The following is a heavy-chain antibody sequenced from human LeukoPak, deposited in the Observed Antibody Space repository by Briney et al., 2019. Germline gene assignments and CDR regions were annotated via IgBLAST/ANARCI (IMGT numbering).Heavy chain of an antibody. CDR2: ISAYNGNT. CDR1: GYTFTSYG. D-gene: IGHD6-13*01. Sequence: GASVKVSCKASGYTFTSYGISWVRQAPGQGLEWMGWISAYNGNTNYAQKLQGRVTMTTDTSTSTAYMELRSLRSEDTAVYYCARDRDSSSWAPHYYYYMDVWGKGTTVTVSS. CDR3: ARDRDSSSWAPHYYYYMDV. J-gene: IGHJ6*03. V-gene: IGHV1-18*01.